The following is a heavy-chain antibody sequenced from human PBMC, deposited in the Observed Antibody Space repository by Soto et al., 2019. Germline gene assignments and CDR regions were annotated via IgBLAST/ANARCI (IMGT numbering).Heavy chain of an antibody. J-gene: IGHJ6*02. Sequence: QVQLVQSGAEVKKPGASVKVSCKASGYTFTSYGISWVRQAPGQGLEWMGWISAYNGNTNYAQKLKGRVTMTTDTTTSTAYMELRSLRSEDTAVYYCAREGLRQRLTNYYYYGMDVWGQGTTVTVSS. CDR1: GYTFTSYG. CDR3: AREGLRQRLTNYYYYGMDV. CDR2: ISAYNGNT. V-gene: IGHV1-18*01. D-gene: IGHD6-25*01.